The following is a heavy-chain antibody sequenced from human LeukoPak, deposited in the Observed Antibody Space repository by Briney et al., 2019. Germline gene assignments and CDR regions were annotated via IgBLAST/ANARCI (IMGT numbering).Heavy chain of an antibody. Sequence: MASETLSLTCTVSGGSISGYYWSWIRQPPGKGLEWIGYIYYSGNTIYNPSLKSRVTISVDTSKNQFSLDLSSVTAADTALYYCERSAWTYDYWGQGILVTVSS. J-gene: IGHJ4*02. D-gene: IGHD5-12*01. CDR1: GGSISGYY. V-gene: IGHV4-59*01. CDR2: IYYSGNT. CDR3: ERSAWTYDY.